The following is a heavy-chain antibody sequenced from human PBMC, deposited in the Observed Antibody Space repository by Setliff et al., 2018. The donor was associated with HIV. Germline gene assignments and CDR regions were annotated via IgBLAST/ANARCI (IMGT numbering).Heavy chain of an antibody. Sequence: HPGGSLRLSCAASGFTFSSYEMNWVRQAPGKGLEWASYISTSGNTIYYADSVKGRFTISRDNAKNSLYLQMNSLRAEDTAFYYCARGYYYGMDVWGQGTTVTVSS. CDR2: ISTSGNTI. CDR1: GFTFSSYE. CDR3: ARGYYYGMDV. J-gene: IGHJ6*02. V-gene: IGHV3-48*03.